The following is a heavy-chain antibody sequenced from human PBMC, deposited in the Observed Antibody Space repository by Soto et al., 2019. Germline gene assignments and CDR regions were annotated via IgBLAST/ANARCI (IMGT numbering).Heavy chain of an antibody. CDR2: IRSKAYGGTT. Sequence: SLRLSCTASGFTVGDYAMSWFRQAPGKGLEWVGFIRSKAYGGTTEYAASVKGRFTISRDDSKSIAYLQMNSLKTEDTAVYYCTRDLVAFDIWGQGTMVTVSS. J-gene: IGHJ3*02. D-gene: IGHD2-8*02. CDR1: GFTVGDYA. CDR3: TRDLVAFDI. V-gene: IGHV3-49*03.